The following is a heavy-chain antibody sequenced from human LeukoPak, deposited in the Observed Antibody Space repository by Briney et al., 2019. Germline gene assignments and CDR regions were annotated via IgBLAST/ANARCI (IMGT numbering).Heavy chain of an antibody. CDR2: IYHSGSA. J-gene: IGHJ4*02. Sequence: SGTLSLTCAVSGGSISSSNWWSWVRQPPGKGLEWIGEIYHSGSANQNPSLKSRVSMSLDKSKNQFSLRLTSVTAADTAVYYCARQGTAMVDYWGQGTLVTVSS. CDR1: GGSISSSNW. D-gene: IGHD5-18*01. V-gene: IGHV4-4*02. CDR3: ARQGTAMVDY.